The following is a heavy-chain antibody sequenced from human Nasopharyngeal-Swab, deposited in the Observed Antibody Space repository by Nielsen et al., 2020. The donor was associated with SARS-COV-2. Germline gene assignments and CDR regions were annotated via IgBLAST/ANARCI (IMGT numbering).Heavy chain of an antibody. CDR3: ARAFSSSWSSFDY. J-gene: IGHJ4*02. V-gene: IGHV3-48*02. CDR2: ISSSSSTI. Sequence: GESLKISCAASGFTFSTYSMNWIRQAPGKGLEWVSYISSSSSTIYYADSVKGRFTISRDNAKNSLYLQMNSLRDEDTAVYYSARAFSSSWSSFDYGGQGTLVTVSS. CDR1: GFTFSTYS. D-gene: IGHD6-13*01.